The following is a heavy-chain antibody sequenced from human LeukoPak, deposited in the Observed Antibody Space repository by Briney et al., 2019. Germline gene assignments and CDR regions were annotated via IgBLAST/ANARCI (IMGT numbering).Heavy chain of an antibody. CDR3: VKAETYCTDGVCYYNWFDP. D-gene: IGHD2-8*01. Sequence: GGSLRLSCAASGLSSSTYAMSWVRQAPGKGLEWVSAISGSGGSTYYADSVKGRFTISRDNSKNTLYLQMNSLRAEDTAVYYCVKAETYCTDGVCYYNWFDPWGQGTLVTVSS. CDR2: ISGSGGST. J-gene: IGHJ5*02. V-gene: IGHV3-23*01. CDR1: GLSSSTYA.